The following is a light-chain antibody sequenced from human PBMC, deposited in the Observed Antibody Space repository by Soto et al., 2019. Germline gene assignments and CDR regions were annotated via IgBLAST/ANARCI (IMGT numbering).Light chain of an antibody. Sequence: EIVLTQSPGTLSLSPGERATLSCRASQSVSSSYLAWDQQKPGQAPRLLIYGASSRATGIPDRCSGSGSGTDFTLTISRLEPEDFAVYYCQQYGSSPYTFGQGTKVEIK. J-gene: IGKJ2*01. V-gene: IGKV3-20*01. CDR3: QQYGSSPYT. CDR1: QSVSSSY. CDR2: GAS.